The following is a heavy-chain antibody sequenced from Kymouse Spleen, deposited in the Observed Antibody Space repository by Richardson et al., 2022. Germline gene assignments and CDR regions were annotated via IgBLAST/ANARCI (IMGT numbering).Heavy chain of an antibody. CDR2: IYYSGST. CDR1: GGSVSSGSYY. CDR3: AREYYYDSSGYYYGYYYYGMDV. Sequence: QVQLQESGPGLVKPSETLSLTCTVSGGSVSSGSYYWSWIRQPPGKGLEWIGYIYYSGSTNYNPSLKSRVTISVDTSKNQFSLKLSSVTAADTAVYYCAREYYYDSSGYYYGYYYYGMDVWGQGTTVTVSS. J-gene: IGHJ6*02. D-gene: IGHD3-22*01. V-gene: IGHV4-61*01.